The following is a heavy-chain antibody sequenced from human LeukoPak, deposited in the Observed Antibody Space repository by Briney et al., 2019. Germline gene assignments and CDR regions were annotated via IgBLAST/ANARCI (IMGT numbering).Heavy chain of an antibody. J-gene: IGHJ4*02. CDR2: INSDGSWT. D-gene: IGHD2/OR15-2a*01. CDR3: VSFYETY. CDR1: GNYW. Sequence: PGGSLRLSCAASGNYWMHWVRQAPGKGLVWVSHINSDGSWTGYADSVKGRFTISKDNAKNTVYLQMNSLRAEDTAVYYCVSFYETYWGRGTPVTVSS. V-gene: IGHV3-74*01.